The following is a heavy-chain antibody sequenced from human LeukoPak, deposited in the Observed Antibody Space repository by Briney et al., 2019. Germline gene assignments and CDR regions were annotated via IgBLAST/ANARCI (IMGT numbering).Heavy chain of an antibody. J-gene: IGHJ4*02. D-gene: IGHD3-10*01. CDR2: IYPGDSDT. CDR1: GYSFTSYW. Sequence: GESLKISCKCSGYSFTSYWIGWVRQLPGKGLEWMGIIYPGDSDTRYSPSFQGQVTISADKSISTAYLQWSSLKASDTAMYYGARPYYYGSGSCYFDYWGQGTLVTVSS. CDR3: ARPYYYGSGSCYFDY. V-gene: IGHV5-51*01.